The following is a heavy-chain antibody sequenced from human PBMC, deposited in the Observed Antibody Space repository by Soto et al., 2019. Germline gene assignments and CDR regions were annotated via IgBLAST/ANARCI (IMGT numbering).Heavy chain of an antibody. CDR3: ARDPSRGYYDSSGYHY. CDR2: ISYDGSNK. J-gene: IGHJ4*02. Sequence: GWSVRLSCAASGFTFSSYAMHWVRQAPGKGLEWVAVISYDGSNKYYADSVKGRFTISRDNSKNTLYLQMNSLRAEDTAVYYCARDPSRGYYDSSGYHYWGQGTLVTVS. CDR1: GFTFSSYA. V-gene: IGHV3-30-3*01. D-gene: IGHD3-22*01.